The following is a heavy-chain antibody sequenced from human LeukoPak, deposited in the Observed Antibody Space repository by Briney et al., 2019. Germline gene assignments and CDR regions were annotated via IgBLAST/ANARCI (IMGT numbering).Heavy chain of an antibody. CDR3: ARWGWNCSGGSCQGGFDY. CDR1: GFTFSSYD. V-gene: IGHV3-13*01. D-gene: IGHD2-15*01. J-gene: IGHJ4*02. Sequence: GGSLRLSCAASGFTFSSYDMHWVRQATGKGLEWVSAIGTAGDTYYPGSVKGRFTISGENAKNSLYLQMNSLRAEDTAVYYCARWGWNCSGGSCQGGFDYWGQGTLVTVSS. CDR2: IGTAGDT.